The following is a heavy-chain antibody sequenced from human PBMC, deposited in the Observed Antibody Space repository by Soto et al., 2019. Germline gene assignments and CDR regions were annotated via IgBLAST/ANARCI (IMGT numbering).Heavy chain of an antibody. Sequence: HSETLSLTCAVYGGCFSGYYWSWIRQPPGKGLEWIGEINHSGSTNYNPSLKSRVTISVDTSKNQFSLKLSSVTAADTAVYYCARVRVTVTTLLSHYYYYYGMDVWGQGTTVTVSS. CDR2: INHSGST. CDR1: GGCFSGYY. D-gene: IGHD4-4*01. CDR3: ARVRVTVTTLLSHYYYYYGMDV. J-gene: IGHJ6*02. V-gene: IGHV4-34*01.